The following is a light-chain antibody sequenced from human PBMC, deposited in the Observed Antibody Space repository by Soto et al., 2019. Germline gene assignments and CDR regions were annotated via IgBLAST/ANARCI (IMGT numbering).Light chain of an antibody. CDR2: GAS. V-gene: IGKV3-20*01. J-gene: IGKJ1*01. CDR3: QQYGNSFVG. Sequence: EVVLTQSPVTLSLSPGERATLSCRASQSFRGLLAWYQQKPGQAPRLLIYGASIRATGIPDRFSGSGSGTDFTLIISRLEPEDFAVYYCQQYGNSFVGFGQGTKVDIK. CDR1: QSFRGL.